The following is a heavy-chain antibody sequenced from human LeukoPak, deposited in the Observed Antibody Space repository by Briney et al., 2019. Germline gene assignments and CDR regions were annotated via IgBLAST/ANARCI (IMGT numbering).Heavy chain of an antibody. V-gene: IGHV1-69*05. Sequence: GASVKFSCKTSGGTFSNYGINWVRQAPGQGLEWMGKNIPILDTTKYAQKFQGRVTITTDVSTSTAYMELSSLRSEDTAVDYCARDLITDLTFDNWGQGTLVTVSS. CDR2: NIPILDTT. CDR3: ARDLITDLTFDN. J-gene: IGHJ4*02. CDR1: GGTFSNYG. D-gene: IGHD5-24*01.